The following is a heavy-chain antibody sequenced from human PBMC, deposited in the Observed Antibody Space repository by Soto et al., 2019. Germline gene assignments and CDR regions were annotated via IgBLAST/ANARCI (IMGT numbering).Heavy chain of an antibody. V-gene: IGHV3-23*01. CDR3: ASNRGLYSSPSIRFDH. D-gene: IGHD6-6*01. CDR1: GFTFNSYA. J-gene: IGHJ5*02. Sequence: GGSLRLSCAASGFTFNSYAMTWVRQAPGKGLEWVSGVSASGVSAFYADSVKGRFTISRDISKSTLYLQMNSLRAEDTAVYYCASNRGLYSSPSIRFDHWGQGTLVTVSS. CDR2: VSASGVSA.